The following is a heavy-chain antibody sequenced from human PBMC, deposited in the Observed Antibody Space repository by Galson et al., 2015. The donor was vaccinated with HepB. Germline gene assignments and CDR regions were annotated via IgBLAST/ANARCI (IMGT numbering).Heavy chain of an antibody. D-gene: IGHD3-10*01. CDR1: GFTFSSYS. V-gene: IGHV3-21*01. CDR2: ISSSSSYI. Sequence: SLRLSCAASGFTFSSYSMNWVRQAPGKGLEWVSSISSSSSYIYYADSVKGRFTISRDNAKNSLYLQMNSLRAEDTAVYYCARVPPLWFGELLGCVDIWGQGTMVTVSS. CDR3: ARVPPLWFGELLGCVDI. J-gene: IGHJ3*02.